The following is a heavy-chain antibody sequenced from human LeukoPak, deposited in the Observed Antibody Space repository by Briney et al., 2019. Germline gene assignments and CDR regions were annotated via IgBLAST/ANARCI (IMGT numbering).Heavy chain of an antibody. V-gene: IGHV4-31*03. Sequence: SETLSLTCTVSSGSINSGGYYWRWIRQRPGKGLEWIGYIYKTGSTYYNPSLKSRVTMSVDTSRNQFSLKLNSVTAADTAVYYCARDVLRWGEGTLVSVS. CDR3: ARDVLR. J-gene: IGHJ4*02. CDR1: SGSINSGGYY. CDR2: IYKTGST.